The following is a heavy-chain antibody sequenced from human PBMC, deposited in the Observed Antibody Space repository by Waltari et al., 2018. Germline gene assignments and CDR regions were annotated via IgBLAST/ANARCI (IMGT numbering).Heavy chain of an antibody. CDR3: AKDWSGYYSYFDY. Sequence: QVQLVESGGGVVQPGGSLRLPCAASGFTFSSYGMPWVLKAPGKGLEWVAFIRYDGSNKYYADSVKGRFTISRDNSKNTLYLQMNSLRAEDTAVYYCAKDWSGYYSYFDYWGQGTLVTVSS. CDR1: GFTFSSYG. CDR2: IRYDGSNK. D-gene: IGHD3-3*01. J-gene: IGHJ4*02. V-gene: IGHV3-30*02.